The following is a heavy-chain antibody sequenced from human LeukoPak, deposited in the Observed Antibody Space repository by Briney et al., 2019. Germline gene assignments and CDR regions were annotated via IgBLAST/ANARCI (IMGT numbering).Heavy chain of an antibody. D-gene: IGHD6-19*01. CDR2: ISGFNGNT. J-gene: IGHJ4*02. CDR3: ATGGTVAEGDY. V-gene: IGHV1-18*01. CDR1: GYTFSVYG. Sequence: ASVKVSCKASGYTFSVYGISWVRQAPGQGLEWMGRISGFNGNTDYAQKFQDRVTMTTDTSTSTAYMELRSLTFDDTAMYYCATGGTVAEGDYWGQGTLVTVSS.